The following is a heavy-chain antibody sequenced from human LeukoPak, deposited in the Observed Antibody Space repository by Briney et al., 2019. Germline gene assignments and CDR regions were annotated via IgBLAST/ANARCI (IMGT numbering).Heavy chain of an antibody. CDR3: ARVIRGFGALDY. Sequence: PSETLSLTCTVSGGSISSYYWSWIRQPPGKGLEWIGYIYYSGSTNYNPSLKSRVTISVDTSKNQFSLKLSSVTAADTAVYYCARVIRGFGALDYWGQGTLVTVSS. V-gene: IGHV4-59*01. J-gene: IGHJ4*02. CDR1: GGSISSYY. D-gene: IGHD3-10*01. CDR2: IYYSGST.